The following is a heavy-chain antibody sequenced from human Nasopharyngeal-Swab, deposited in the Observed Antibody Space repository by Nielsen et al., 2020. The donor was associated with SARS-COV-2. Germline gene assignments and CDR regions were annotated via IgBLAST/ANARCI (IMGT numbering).Heavy chain of an antibody. Sequence: WIRQPPGKGLEWVANIKQDGSEKYYVDSVKGRFTISRDNAKNSVYLQMNSLRAEDTAIYYCARGTILDWGQGTLVTVSS. CDR3: ARGTILD. D-gene: IGHD2-21*01. CDR2: IKQDGSEK. J-gene: IGHJ4*02. V-gene: IGHV3-7*04.